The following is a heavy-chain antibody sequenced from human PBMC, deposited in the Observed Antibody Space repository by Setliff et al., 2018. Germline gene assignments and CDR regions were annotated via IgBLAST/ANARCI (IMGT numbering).Heavy chain of an antibody. CDR3: AREVVGAPSAFDI. V-gene: IGHV1-69*13. CDR1: GGTFSSYA. Sequence: AASVKVSCKASGGTFSSYAISWVRQAPGQGLEWMGGIIPIFGTANYAQKFQGRVTITADESTSTAYMELSSLRSEDTAVYYCAREVVGAPSAFDIWGQGTMVTVSS. CDR2: IIPIFGTA. D-gene: IGHD1-26*01. J-gene: IGHJ3*02.